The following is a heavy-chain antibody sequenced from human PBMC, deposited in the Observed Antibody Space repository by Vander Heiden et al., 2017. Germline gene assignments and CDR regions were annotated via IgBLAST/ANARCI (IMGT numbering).Heavy chain of an antibody. CDR1: GGSISSGGYY. D-gene: IGHD1-20*01. CDR2: IYYSGSN. Sequence: QVQLQESGPGLVQPSQTLSLTCTVPGGSISSGGYYWSWIRQHPGKGLEWIGYIYYSGSNYYNPSLKSRVTISVDTSKNQFSLKLSSVTAADTAVYYCARFNSNWFDPWGQGTLVTVSS. J-gene: IGHJ5*02. V-gene: IGHV4-31*03. CDR3: ARFNSNWFDP.